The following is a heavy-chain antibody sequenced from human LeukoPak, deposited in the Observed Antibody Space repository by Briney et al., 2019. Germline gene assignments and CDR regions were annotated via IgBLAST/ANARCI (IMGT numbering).Heavy chain of an antibody. CDR3: ARGAPSGSSAYGY. V-gene: IGHV4-59*01. CDR2: IYYSGST. D-gene: IGHD1-26*01. Sequence: SETLSLTCTVSGGSISSYYWSWIRQPPGKGLEWIGYIYYSGSTNYNPSLKSRVTISVDTSKDQFSLKLSSVTAADTAVYYCARGAPSGSSAYGYWGQGTLVTVSS. CDR1: GGSISSYY. J-gene: IGHJ4*02.